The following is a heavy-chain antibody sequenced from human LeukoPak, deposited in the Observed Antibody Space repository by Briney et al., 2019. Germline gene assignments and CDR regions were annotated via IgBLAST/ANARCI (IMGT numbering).Heavy chain of an antibody. D-gene: IGHD3-3*01. Sequence: GGSLRLSCAASGFTFSSYSMNWVRQAPGKGLEWVSSISSSSSYIYYADSVKGRFTISRDNAKNSLYLQMNSLRAEDTAVYYCARESLLEWLLNFDYWGQGTLVTVSS. CDR1: GFTFSSYS. J-gene: IGHJ4*02. CDR2: ISSSSSYI. CDR3: ARESLLEWLLNFDY. V-gene: IGHV3-21*01.